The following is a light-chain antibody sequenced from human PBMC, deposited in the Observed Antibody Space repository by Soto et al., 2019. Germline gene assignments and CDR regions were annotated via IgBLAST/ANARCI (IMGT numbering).Light chain of an antibody. J-gene: IGKJ1*01. V-gene: IGKV3-20*01. CDR3: QQYMSYS. Sequence: EIVLTQSPGTLSLSPGERATLSFRASQSVSSSYLAWYQQKPGQAPRLLIYGASSRATGIPDRFSGSGSGTDFTLTISRLEPEDFATYYCQQYMSYSFGQGTKVDIK. CDR1: QSVSSSY. CDR2: GAS.